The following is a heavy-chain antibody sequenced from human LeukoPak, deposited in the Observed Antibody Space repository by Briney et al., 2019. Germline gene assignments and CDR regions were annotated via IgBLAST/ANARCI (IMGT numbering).Heavy chain of an antibody. J-gene: IGHJ4*02. Sequence: GGSLRLSCTASVFTLSSYEMNCARQATGEGVEGVSYISSSGSTIYYADSVKGRFTISRDNAKNSLYLQMNSLRAEDTAVYYCARGRRYSYGQLFDYWGQGTLVTVSS. V-gene: IGHV3-48*03. D-gene: IGHD5-18*01. CDR2: ISSSGSTI. CDR1: VFTLSSYE. CDR3: ARGRRYSYGQLFDY.